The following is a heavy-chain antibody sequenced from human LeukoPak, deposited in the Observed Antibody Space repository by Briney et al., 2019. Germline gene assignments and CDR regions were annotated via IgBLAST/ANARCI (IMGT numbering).Heavy chain of an antibody. Sequence: GSLRLSCAASGFTFSSYAMSWVRQAPGKGLEWVSAVSGSGGTTYYADSVKGRFTISRDNSKNTLYLQMNSLRAEDTAVYYCAKDFGSGSPQYFDYWGQGTLVTVSS. D-gene: IGHD3-10*01. CDR3: AKDFGSGSPQYFDY. J-gene: IGHJ4*02. V-gene: IGHV3-23*01. CDR1: GFTFSSYA. CDR2: VSGSGGTT.